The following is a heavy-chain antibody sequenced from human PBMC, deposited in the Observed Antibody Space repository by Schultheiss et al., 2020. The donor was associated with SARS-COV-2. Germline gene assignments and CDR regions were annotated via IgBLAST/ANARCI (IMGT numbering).Heavy chain of an antibody. J-gene: IGHJ4*02. Sequence: SLKISCAASGFTFDDYAMHWVRQAPGKGLEWVSGISWNSGSIGYADSVKGRFTISRDNSKNTLYLQMNSLRAEDTAVYYCARSSVTTLFDYWGQGTLVTVSS. V-gene: IGHV3-9*01. D-gene: IGHD4-17*01. CDR2: ISWNSGSI. CDR1: GFTFDDYA. CDR3: ARSSVTTLFDY.